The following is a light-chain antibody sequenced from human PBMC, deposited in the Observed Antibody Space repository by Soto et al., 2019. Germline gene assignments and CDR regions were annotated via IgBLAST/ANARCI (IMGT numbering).Light chain of an antibody. V-gene: IGLV1-44*01. Sequence: VLTQPPSASGTPGQRVTISCSGSSSNIGSNTVNWYQQLPGTAPKLLIYSNNQRPSGVPDRFSGSKSGTSASLAISGLQSEDEADYYCAAWDDSLNGVVFGGGTKVTVL. CDR3: AAWDDSLNGVV. J-gene: IGLJ2*01. CDR1: SSNIGSNT. CDR2: SNN.